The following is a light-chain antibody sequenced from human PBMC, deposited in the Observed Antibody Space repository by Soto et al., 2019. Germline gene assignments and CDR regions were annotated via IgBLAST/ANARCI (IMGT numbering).Light chain of an antibody. CDR1: QDINTY. V-gene: IGKV1-9*01. CDR2: AAS. CDR3: QQRKSYPIT. J-gene: IGKJ5*01. Sequence: DIQLTQSPSFLSASVGDRVTITCRASQDINTYLAWYQQKPGKAPKLLIFAASTLQNGVPSRFSGSGSRTEFTVTLPSLQPEDFATFYCQQRKSYPITFGQGTRLESK.